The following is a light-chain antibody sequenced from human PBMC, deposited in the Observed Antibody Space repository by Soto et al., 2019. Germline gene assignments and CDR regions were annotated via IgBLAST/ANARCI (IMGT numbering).Light chain of an antibody. CDR2: EVT. CDR1: SRDIGNYNY. V-gene: IGLV2-14*01. CDR3: GSYTSGTTPYV. J-gene: IGLJ1*01. Sequence: QSVLTQPASVSGSPGQSITISCTGTSRDIGNYNYVSWYQHHPGKAPKLMIYEVTSRPSGVSDRFSGSKSGMTASLTISGLQPEGEADYYCGSYTSGTTPYVFGTGTKVTVL.